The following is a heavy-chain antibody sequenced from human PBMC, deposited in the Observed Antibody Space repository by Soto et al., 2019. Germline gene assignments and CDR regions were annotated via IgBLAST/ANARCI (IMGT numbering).Heavy chain of an antibody. CDR1: GFTFSSYA. V-gene: IGHV3-30-3*01. J-gene: IGHJ4*02. Sequence: GGSLRLSCAASGFTFSSYAMHWVRQAPGKGLEWVAVISYDGSNKYYADSVKGRFTISRDNSKNTLYLQMNSLRAEDTAVYYSARDGPRKLGPTLYDFWSGPHDYWGQGTLVTVSS. D-gene: IGHD3-3*01. CDR2: ISYDGSNK. CDR3: ARDGPRKLGPTLYDFWSGPHDY.